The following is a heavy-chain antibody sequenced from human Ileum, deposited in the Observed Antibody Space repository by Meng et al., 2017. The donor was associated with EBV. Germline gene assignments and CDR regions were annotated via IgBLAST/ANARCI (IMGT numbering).Heavy chain of an antibody. D-gene: IGHD1-26*01. Sequence: QVQVVQSGAEMKRPXVSVKGSCTASHYTFTGYGVSWFRQAPGQGLEWMAWLGAHDGDTSHAPRFQGRVTVTADTSTSTAYMELRSLRSDDTAVYYCAREADGATFDYWGQGTLVTVSS. CDR1: HYTFTGYG. V-gene: IGHV1-18*01. CDR3: AREADGATFDY. J-gene: IGHJ4*02. CDR2: LGAHDGDT.